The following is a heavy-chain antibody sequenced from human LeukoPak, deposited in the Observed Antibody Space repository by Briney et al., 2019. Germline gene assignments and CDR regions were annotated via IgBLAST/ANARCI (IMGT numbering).Heavy chain of an antibody. J-gene: IGHJ6*02. CDR1: GFTFSIYA. D-gene: IGHD1-26*01. Sequence: QPGRSLRLSCAPSGFTFSIYAMQWVRQAPGKGLEWVADISYDGTNKYHADSVKGRFTISRDNSKNTLYLQMNSLRTEDTAVYYCVRRSGDGAVWGRGTTVTVSS. CDR3: VRRSGDGAV. V-gene: IGHV3-30-3*01. CDR2: ISYDGTNK.